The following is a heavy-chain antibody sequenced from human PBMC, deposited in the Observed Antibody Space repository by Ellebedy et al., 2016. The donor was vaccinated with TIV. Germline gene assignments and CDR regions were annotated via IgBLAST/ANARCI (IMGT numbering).Heavy chain of an antibody. CDR2: ISTTSSNI. CDR3: ARDRGRDGYTYWYFDL. V-gene: IGHV3-48*02. Sequence: GESLKISCAASGNSFSSYNMNWVRQAPGQGLQWISYISTTSSNIYYADSVKGRFTISRDNAKNSLTLQMDSLSDEYTAVYYCARDRGRDGYTYWYFDLWGRGTPVTVSS. CDR1: GNSFSSYN. D-gene: IGHD5-24*01. J-gene: IGHJ2*01.